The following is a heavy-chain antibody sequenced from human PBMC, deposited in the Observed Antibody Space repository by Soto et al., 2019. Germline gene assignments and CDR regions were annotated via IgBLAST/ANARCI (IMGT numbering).Heavy chain of an antibody. CDR3: ARGGYRTKYYYYYYVDV. D-gene: IGHD5-18*01. V-gene: IGHV1-3*01. CDR2: INAGNGNT. J-gene: IGHJ6*03. CDR1: GYTFTSYA. Sequence: ASVKVSCKASGYTFTSYAMHWVRQAPGQRLEWMGWINAGNGNTKYSQKFQGRVTITRDTSASTAYMELSSLRSEDTAVYYCARGGYRTKYYYYYYVDVWGKGTTVTVSS.